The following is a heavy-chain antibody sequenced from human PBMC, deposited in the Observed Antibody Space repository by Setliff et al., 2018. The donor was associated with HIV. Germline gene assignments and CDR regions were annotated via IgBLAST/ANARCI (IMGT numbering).Heavy chain of an antibody. CDR2: ISGSGGAI. CDR1: GFTFSSYA. D-gene: IGHD6-19*01. V-gene: IGHV3-23*01. Sequence: LRLSCAASGFTFSSYAMSWVRQAPGKGLEWVTTISGSGGAIHYADSVKGRFTISRDNSKNTVHLQMNSLRAEDTAVYYCANDQWDCWGQGTLVTVSS. J-gene: IGHJ4*02. CDR3: ANDQWDC.